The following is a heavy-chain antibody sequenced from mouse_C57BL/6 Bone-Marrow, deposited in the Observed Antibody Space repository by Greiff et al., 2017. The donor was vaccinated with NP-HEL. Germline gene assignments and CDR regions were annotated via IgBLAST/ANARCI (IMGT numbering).Heavy chain of an antibody. V-gene: IGHV1-64*01. CDR3: ARWLLRLAWFAY. Sequence: QVQLQQPGAELVKPGASVKLSCKASGYTFTSYWMHWVKQRPGQGLEWIGMIHPNSGSTNYNEKFKSKATLTVDKSSSTAYMQLSSLTSEDSAVYYCARWLLRLAWFAYWGQGTLVTVSA. CDR2: IHPNSGST. CDR1: GYTFTSYW. D-gene: IGHD2-3*01. J-gene: IGHJ3*01.